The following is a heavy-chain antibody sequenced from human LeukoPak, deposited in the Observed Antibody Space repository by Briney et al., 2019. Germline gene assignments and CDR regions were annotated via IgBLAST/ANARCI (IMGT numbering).Heavy chain of an antibody. J-gene: IGHJ3*02. Sequence: GGSLRLSCAASGFTFSSYSMNWVRQAPGKGLEWVSSISSSSSYIYYADSVKGRFTISRDNAKNSLYLQMNSLRAEDTAVYYCARETDNTWAYAFDIWGQGTMVTVSS. CDR3: ARETDNTWAYAFDI. CDR1: GFTFSSYS. V-gene: IGHV3-21*01. D-gene: IGHD1-14*01. CDR2: ISSSSSYI.